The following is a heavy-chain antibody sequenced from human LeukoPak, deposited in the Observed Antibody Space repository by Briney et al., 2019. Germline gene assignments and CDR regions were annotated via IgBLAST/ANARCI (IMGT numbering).Heavy chain of an antibody. CDR2: ITGSGSRT. CDR3: ASRPRADIGPLDF. D-gene: IGHD1-14*01. Sequence: GGSLRLSCAASGFTFSDYAMSWVRQAPGKGLEWVSSITGSGSRTYYTDSVKGRFTISRDNSKNTLYLQMNSLRADETAVYYCASRPRADIGPLDFWGQGTLVTVPS. V-gene: IGHV3-23*01. J-gene: IGHJ4*02. CDR1: GFTFSDYA.